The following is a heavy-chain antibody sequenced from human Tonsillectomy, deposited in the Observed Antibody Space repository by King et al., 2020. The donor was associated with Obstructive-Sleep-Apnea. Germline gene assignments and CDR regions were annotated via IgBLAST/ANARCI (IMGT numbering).Heavy chain of an antibody. D-gene: IGHD5-12*01. V-gene: IGHV4-31*03. CDR1: GGSISSGGYY. CDR3: AHLGAIVADAFDI. J-gene: IGHJ3*02. CDR2: IYYTGST. Sequence: VPLQESGPGLVKPSQTLSLTCTVSGGSISSGGYYWSWIRQHPGKGLEWIAYIYYTGSTYYNPSLKSRITISLDTSKNQFSLKLSSVTAADTAVYYCAHLGAIVADAFDIWGQGTMVTVSS.